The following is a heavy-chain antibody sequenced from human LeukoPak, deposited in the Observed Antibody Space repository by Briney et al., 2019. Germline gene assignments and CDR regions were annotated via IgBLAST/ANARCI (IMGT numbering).Heavy chain of an antibody. V-gene: IGHV3-48*01. D-gene: IGHD6-13*01. Sequence: GGSLRLTCAASGFTFSTYSMNWVRQAPGKGLEWVSYISSSSSTIYYVDSVKGRFTISRDNAKNSLYLQMNSLRAEDTAVYYCAKFGYRVAAAGTHFDYWGQGTLVTVSS. J-gene: IGHJ4*02. CDR1: GFTFSTYS. CDR3: AKFGYRVAAAGTHFDY. CDR2: ISSSSSTI.